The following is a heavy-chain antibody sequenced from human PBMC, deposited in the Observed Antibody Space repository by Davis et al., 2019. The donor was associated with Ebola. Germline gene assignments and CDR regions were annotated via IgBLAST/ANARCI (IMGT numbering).Heavy chain of an antibody. V-gene: IGHV1-69*04. Sequence: SVKVSCKASGATFSSYAISWVRQAPGQGLEWMGRIIPILGIANYAQKFQGRVTITADKSTSTAYMELSSLRSEDTAVYYCARDDGPDIVATTHFDYWGQGTLVTVSS. D-gene: IGHD5-12*01. J-gene: IGHJ4*02. CDR1: GATFSSYA. CDR3: ARDDGPDIVATTHFDY. CDR2: IIPILGIA.